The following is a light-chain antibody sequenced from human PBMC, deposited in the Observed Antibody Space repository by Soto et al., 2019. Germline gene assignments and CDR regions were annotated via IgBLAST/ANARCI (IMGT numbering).Light chain of an antibody. Sequence: DIQMTQSPSSVSASVGDRVTITCRASQGISRWLAWYQQKPGKAPKLLIYAASSLQSAVPSRFSGSGSGTDFTLTISSLQPADFATYYCQQAYSIPYTFGQGTKLEIK. V-gene: IGKV1-12*01. CDR1: QGISRW. J-gene: IGKJ2*01. CDR3: QQAYSIPYT. CDR2: AAS.